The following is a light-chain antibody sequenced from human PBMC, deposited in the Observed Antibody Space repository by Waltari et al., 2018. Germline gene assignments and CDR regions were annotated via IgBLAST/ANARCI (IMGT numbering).Light chain of an antibody. V-gene: IGKV3-11*01. Sequence: EIGLTQSPVTLSLSPGERATLPCRASQSISSYLAWYQLNRGQAPRLLISDSSRRATAVPPRFSGSGSGTDFTLTISNVEPEDVAVYYCKQRSSWPYFGGGTSLEIK. J-gene: IGKJ4*01. CDR2: DSS. CDR1: QSISSY. CDR3: KQRSSWPY.